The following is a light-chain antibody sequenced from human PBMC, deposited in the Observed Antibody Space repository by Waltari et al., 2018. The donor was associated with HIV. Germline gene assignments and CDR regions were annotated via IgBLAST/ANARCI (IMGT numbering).Light chain of an antibody. CDR3: QSADSSGNWL. V-gene: IGLV3-25*03. CDR1: ALSKQY. Sequence: SYELTQPPSVSVSPGQTARITCSVDALSKQYADWYQQKPGQAPVVVIYKDTRKSSGIPERFSGSTSGTTVTLTISGVQAEDEADYYCQSADSSGNWLFGGGTKLTVV. J-gene: IGLJ3*02. CDR2: KDT.